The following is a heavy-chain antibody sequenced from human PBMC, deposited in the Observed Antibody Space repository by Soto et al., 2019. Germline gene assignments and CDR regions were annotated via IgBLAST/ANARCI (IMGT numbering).Heavy chain of an antibody. Sequence: QVQLVQSGAEVKKPGSSVKVSCKASGGTFSSYAISWVRQAPGQGLEWMGGITPMFGTANYAQKFQGRVTITADEDTRTAYMELSSLRSEDTAVYYCARARVALISPGYYYYGMDAWGQGTTVTASS. CDR3: ARARVALISPGYYYYGMDA. CDR2: ITPMFGTA. V-gene: IGHV1-69*12. J-gene: IGHJ6*02. CDR1: GGTFSSYA. D-gene: IGHD3-22*01.